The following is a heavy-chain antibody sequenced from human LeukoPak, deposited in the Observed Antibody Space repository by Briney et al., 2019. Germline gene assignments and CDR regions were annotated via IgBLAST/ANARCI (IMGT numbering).Heavy chain of an antibody. CDR3: AREVATGFSCFDY. D-gene: IGHD2-21*02. Sequence: GGSLRFSCAASGFTVNNNYMNWVRQAPGKGLEWVSLIYSGDSTYYADSVKGRFIISRDNSKNTLYLQMNSLRAEDTAVYYCAREVATGFSCFDYWGQGTLVTVSS. J-gene: IGHJ4*02. CDR2: IYSGDST. V-gene: IGHV3-53*01. CDR1: GFTVNNNY.